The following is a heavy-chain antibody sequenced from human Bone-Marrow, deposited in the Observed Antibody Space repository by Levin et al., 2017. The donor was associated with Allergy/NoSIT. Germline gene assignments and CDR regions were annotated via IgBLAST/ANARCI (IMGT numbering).Heavy chain of an antibody. J-gene: IGHJ4*02. CDR3: ARLGRDSMVLIY. CDR2: ISNSGST. CDR1: GGSISSYS. V-gene: IGHV4-59*01. D-gene: IGHD4/OR15-4a*01. Sequence: PSETLSLTCRVSGGSISSYSWSWIRQPPGKGLEWIGDISNSGSTNYNASLQSRIPISGDTSRNRFPLNLTCVTAADTAVYYCARLGRDSMVLIYWGQGILVTVSS.